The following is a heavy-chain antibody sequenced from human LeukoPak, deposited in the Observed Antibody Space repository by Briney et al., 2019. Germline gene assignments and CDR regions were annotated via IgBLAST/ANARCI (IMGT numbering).Heavy chain of an antibody. Sequence: ASVKVSCKASGGTFSNYGIGWVRQAPGQGLEWMGGIIPIFGTANYAQNLQGRVTITADESTTTAYMELSSLRSDDTAVYYCARFDPGVHPGDYWGQGTLVTVSS. CDR2: IIPIFGTA. V-gene: IGHV1-69*01. CDR3: ARFDPGVHPGDY. J-gene: IGHJ4*02. CDR1: GGTFSNYG. D-gene: IGHD3-10*01.